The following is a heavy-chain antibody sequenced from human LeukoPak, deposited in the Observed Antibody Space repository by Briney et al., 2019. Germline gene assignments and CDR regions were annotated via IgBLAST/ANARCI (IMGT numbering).Heavy chain of an antibody. CDR1: GFTFSSYG. J-gene: IGHJ4*02. Sequence: GRSLRPSCAASGFTFSSYGMHWVRQAPGKGLEWVAVIWYDGSNKYYADSVKGRFTISRDNSKNTLYLQMNSLRAEDTAVCYCARAPTSGSYYMDYWGQGTLVTVSS. V-gene: IGHV3-33*01. CDR2: IWYDGSNK. D-gene: IGHD1-26*01. CDR3: ARAPTSGSYYMDY.